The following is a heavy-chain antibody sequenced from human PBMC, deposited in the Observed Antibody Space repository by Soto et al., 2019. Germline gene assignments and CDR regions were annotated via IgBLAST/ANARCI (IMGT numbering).Heavy chain of an antibody. V-gene: IGHV4-4*02. J-gene: IGHJ6*02. CDR2: IYHSGST. D-gene: IGHD1-26*01. Sequence: QVQLQESGPGLVKPSGTLSLTCAVSGGSISSSNWWSCVRQPPGKGVEWIGEIYHSGSTNYNPSLKGRITISVYKSKNPFSLKLRSVTAAATAVYYCARVVGGYSYGMDVWGQGTTVTVSS. CDR3: ARVVGGYSYGMDV. CDR1: GGSISSSNW.